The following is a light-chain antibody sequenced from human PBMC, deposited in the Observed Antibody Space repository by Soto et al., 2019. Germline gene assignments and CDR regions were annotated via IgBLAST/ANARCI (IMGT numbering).Light chain of an antibody. Sequence: QSALTQPPSASGSPGQSVTISCTGTSSDVGGYNYVSWYQQHPGKVPKLMIYEVTKRPSGVPDPFSGSKSGNTASLTVSGLQAEDEADYYCSSYAGSNILVFGGGTKLTVL. CDR2: EVT. J-gene: IGLJ3*02. V-gene: IGLV2-8*01. CDR1: SSDVGGYNY. CDR3: SSYAGSNILV.